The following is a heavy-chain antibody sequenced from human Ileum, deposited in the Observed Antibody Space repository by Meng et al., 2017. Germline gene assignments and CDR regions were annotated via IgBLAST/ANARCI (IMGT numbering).Heavy chain of an antibody. CDR2: AST. Sequence: VQRQGSGPGLVRPSETLSLICAVSGGSVSSSGYQWGWIRQPPGKGLEWIGYASTNYNPSLKSRVTISVDTSKNQFSLKLTSVTAADTAVYYCARDHWGSLDYWGQGVLVTVSS. CDR3: ARDHWGSLDY. V-gene: IGHV4-61*08. J-gene: IGHJ4*02. D-gene: IGHD7-27*01. CDR1: GGSVSSSGYQ.